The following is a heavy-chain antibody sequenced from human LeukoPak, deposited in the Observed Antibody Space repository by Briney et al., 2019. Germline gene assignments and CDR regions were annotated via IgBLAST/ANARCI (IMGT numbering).Heavy chain of an antibody. D-gene: IGHD3-22*01. V-gene: IGHV1-46*01. Sequence: ASVKVSCKASGYTFTSYYIHWVRQAPGQGLEWMGIISPSGGSTSYAQNFQGRVTMTRDASTSTLYMELSSLRSGDTAVYFCARDRTYYDSSGDDAFDVWGQGTMVAVSS. CDR3: ARDRTYYDSSGDDAFDV. CDR1: GYTFTSYY. CDR2: ISPSGGST. J-gene: IGHJ3*01.